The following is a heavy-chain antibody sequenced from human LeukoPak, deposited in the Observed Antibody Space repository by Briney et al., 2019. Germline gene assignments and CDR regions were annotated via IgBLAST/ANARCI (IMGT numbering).Heavy chain of an antibody. J-gene: IGHJ4*02. CDR1: GFTFNIYA. V-gene: IGHV3-33*08. Sequence: PGGSLRLSCVASGFTFNIYAMTWVRQAPGKGLEWVAVIWYDGSNKYYADSVKGRFTISRDYSKNTLYLQMNSLRAEDTALYYCARDPPHYSSSWYYFDYWGQGTLVTVSS. D-gene: IGHD6-13*01. CDR2: IWYDGSNK. CDR3: ARDPPHYSSSWYYFDY.